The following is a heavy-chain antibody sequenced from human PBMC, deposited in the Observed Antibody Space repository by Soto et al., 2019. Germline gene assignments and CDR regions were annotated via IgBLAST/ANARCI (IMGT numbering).Heavy chain of an antibody. CDR3: ARGLRANYFDF. CDR2: IYDSGGA. J-gene: IGHJ4*02. Sequence: WTWIRQPPGRGLEWVGYIYDSGGANYNPSLNSRVTISADTSKNQFSLKLSSVTAADTAVYYCARGLRANYFDFWGQGTLVTVSS. V-gene: IGHV4-59*01.